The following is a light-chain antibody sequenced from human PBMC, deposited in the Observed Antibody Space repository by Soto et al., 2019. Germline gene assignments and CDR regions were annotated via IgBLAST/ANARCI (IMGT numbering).Light chain of an antibody. CDR2: DAS. J-gene: IGKJ3*01. CDR3: QQYYNTPPT. Sequence: ETMMTQSPDTLSVSLGERATLSCRASQSLRSSLAWYQQKPGQAPRLLIYDASTRATGIPARFSGSGSGTDFTLTISGLQSEDFAVYYCQQYYNTPPTFGPGTKVD. V-gene: IGKV3-15*01. CDR1: QSLRSS.